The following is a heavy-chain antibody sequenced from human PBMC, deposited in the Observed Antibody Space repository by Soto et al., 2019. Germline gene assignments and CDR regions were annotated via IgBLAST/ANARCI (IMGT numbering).Heavy chain of an antibody. CDR2: IYYSGST. D-gene: IGHD1-7*01. Sequence: SETLSLTCTVSGGSISSYYWSWIRQPPGKGLEWIGYIYYSGSTNYNPSLKSRVTISVDTSKNQFSLKLSSVTAADTAVYYCARDSRSITGTTFDYWGQGTLVTVSS. V-gene: IGHV4-59*01. CDR1: GGSISSYY. CDR3: ARDSRSITGTTFDY. J-gene: IGHJ4*02.